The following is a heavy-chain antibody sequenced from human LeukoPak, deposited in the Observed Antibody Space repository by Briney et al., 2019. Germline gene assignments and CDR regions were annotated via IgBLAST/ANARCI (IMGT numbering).Heavy chain of an antibody. CDR2: IYTSGST. CDR3: AREYSSSSGKALDY. V-gene: IGHV4-4*07. CDR1: SGSLGSYY. D-gene: IGHD6-6*01. J-gene: IGHJ4*02. Sequence: SETLSLSCTVSSGSLGSYYWNWLRQPAGKGLEWIGHIYTSGSTNYNPSLKSRVTMSVDTSKNQFSLKLNSVTAADTAFYYCAREYSSSSGKALDYWGQGTLVTVSS.